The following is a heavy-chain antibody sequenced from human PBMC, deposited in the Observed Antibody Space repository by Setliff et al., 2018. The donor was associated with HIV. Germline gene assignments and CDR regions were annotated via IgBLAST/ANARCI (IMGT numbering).Heavy chain of an antibody. Sequence: GASVKVSCKASGYTYTNYAISWVRQAPGQGLEWMGIINPSSGSTTYAQKFQGRVTMTRDTSTSTVYMELSSLRSEDTAVYYCARDPAPSSSASYFQHWGQGTPVTVSS. D-gene: IGHD6-6*01. CDR1: GYTYTNYA. CDR2: INPSSGST. J-gene: IGHJ1*01. V-gene: IGHV1-46*01. CDR3: ARDPAPSSSASYFQH.